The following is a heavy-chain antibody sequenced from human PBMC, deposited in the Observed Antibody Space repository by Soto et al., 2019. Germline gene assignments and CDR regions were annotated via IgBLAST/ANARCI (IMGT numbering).Heavy chain of an antibody. Sequence: QITLKESGPTLVKPTQTLTLTCTFSGFSLSTSGVGVGWIRQPPGKALEWLALIYWDDDKRYSPSLKSRLTITKDTSKNQVVLTMTNMDPVDIATYYCAHYYYYGSGSYYTAHLWGQGTLVTVSS. CDR2: IYWDDDK. CDR3: AHYYYYGSGSYYTAHL. J-gene: IGHJ5*02. D-gene: IGHD3-10*01. V-gene: IGHV2-5*02. CDR1: GFSLSTSGVG.